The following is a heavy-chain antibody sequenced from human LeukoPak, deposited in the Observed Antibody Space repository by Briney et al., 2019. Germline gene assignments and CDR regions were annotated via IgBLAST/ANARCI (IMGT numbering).Heavy chain of an antibody. CDR2: IYSGGDT. CDR1: GFTVSSNY. Sequence: PGGSLRLSCAASGFTVSSNYMSWVRQVPGKGLEWVSVIYSGGDTYYADSVKGRFTISRDNSKNTLYLQMNTLRAEDTAVYYCARASGYSGYDPFDYWGQGTLVTVSS. J-gene: IGHJ4*02. V-gene: IGHV3-53*01. D-gene: IGHD5-12*01. CDR3: ARASGYSGYDPFDY.